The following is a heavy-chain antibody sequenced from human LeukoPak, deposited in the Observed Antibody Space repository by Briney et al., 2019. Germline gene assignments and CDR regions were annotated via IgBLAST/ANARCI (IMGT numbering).Heavy chain of an antibody. CDR1: GFTFSKYW. CDR3: ATKQWLAPPPDS. J-gene: IGHJ4*02. V-gene: IGHV3-74*01. Sequence: GGSLRLSCAASGFTFSKYWVLWVRQAPGKGLESVSRINTDGIVTTYADSVKGRFTVSRDNADNTMFLQMNSVRDEDTAGYYCATKQWLAPPPDSWGQGTPVTVSS. CDR2: INTDGIVT. D-gene: IGHD6-19*01.